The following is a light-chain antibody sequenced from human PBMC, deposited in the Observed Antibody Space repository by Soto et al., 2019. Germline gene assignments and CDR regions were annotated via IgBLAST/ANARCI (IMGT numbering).Light chain of an antibody. CDR2: AAS. CDR1: QGISSY. Sequence: AIRMTQSPPSFSASTGDRVTITCRASQGISSYLAWYQQKPGKAPKLLIYAASTLQSGVPSRFSGSGSGTDFTPTISCLQSEDVATDYCQQYYSYPPWTFGQGTKVEIK. V-gene: IGKV1-8*01. J-gene: IGKJ1*01. CDR3: QQYYSYPPWT.